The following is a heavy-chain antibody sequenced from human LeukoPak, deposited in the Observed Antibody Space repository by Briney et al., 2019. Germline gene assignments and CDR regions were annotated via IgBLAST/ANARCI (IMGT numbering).Heavy chain of an antibody. J-gene: IGHJ5*02. Sequence: GSLRLSCAASGFTLSSYSMNWVRQTPGKGLEWLSYISSTSETIYYADSVKGRFTISRDNAKNSLFLQMNSLRAEDTAVYYCARDEPPAWGQGTLVTVSS. CDR2: ISSTSETI. CDR1: GFTLSSYS. V-gene: IGHV3-48*04. D-gene: IGHD1-14*01. CDR3: ARDEPPA.